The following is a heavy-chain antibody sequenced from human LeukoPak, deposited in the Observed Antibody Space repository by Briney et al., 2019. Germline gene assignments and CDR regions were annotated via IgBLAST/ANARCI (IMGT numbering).Heavy chain of an antibody. V-gene: IGHV3-33*01. D-gene: IGHD3-10*01. CDR2: IWYDGSNK. J-gene: IGHJ4*02. CDR3: ASDGYYGSGSYYNGNFDY. Sequence: QTGGSLRLSCAASGFTFSSYGMHWVRQAPGKGLEWVAVIWYDGSNKYYADSVKGRFTISRDNSKNTLYLQMNSLRAEDTAVYYCASDGYYGSGSYYNGNFDYWGQGTLVTVSS. CDR1: GFTFSSYG.